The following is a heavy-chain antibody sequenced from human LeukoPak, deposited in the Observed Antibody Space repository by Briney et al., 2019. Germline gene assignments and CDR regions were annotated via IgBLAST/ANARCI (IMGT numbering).Heavy chain of an antibody. V-gene: IGHV1-46*01. CDR3: ARDMKEGPIQLWLNFDY. CDR1: GYTFTSYY. Sequence: ASVKVSCKASGYTFTSYYMHWVRQAPGQGLEWMGLINPSGGSTSYAQKFQGRVTMTRDTSTSTVYMELSSLRSEDTAVYYCARDMKEGPIQLWLNFDYWGQGTLVTVSS. CDR2: INPSGGST. D-gene: IGHD5-18*01. J-gene: IGHJ4*02.